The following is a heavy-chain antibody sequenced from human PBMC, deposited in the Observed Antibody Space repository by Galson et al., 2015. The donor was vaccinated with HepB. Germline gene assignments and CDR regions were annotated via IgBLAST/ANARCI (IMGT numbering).Heavy chain of an antibody. CDR3: ARHADDFWSGYPVDYGMDV. CDR2: IDPSDSYT. D-gene: IGHD3-3*01. Sequence: QSGAEVKKPGESLRISCKGSGYSFTSYWISWVRQMPGKGLEWMGRIDPSDSYTNYSPSFQGHVTISADKSISTAYLQWSSLKASDTAMYYCARHADDFWSGYPVDYGMDVWGQGTTVTVSS. V-gene: IGHV5-10-1*01. CDR1: GYSFTSYW. J-gene: IGHJ6*02.